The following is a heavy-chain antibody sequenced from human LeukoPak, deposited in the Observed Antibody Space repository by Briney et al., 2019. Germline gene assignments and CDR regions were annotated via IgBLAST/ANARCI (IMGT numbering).Heavy chain of an antibody. V-gene: IGHV4-39*01. Sequence: SETLSLTCTVSGGSISSSSYYWGWIRQPPGKGLEWIGSIYYSGSTYYNPSLKSRVTISVDTSKNQYSLKLSSVTAADTAVYYCARPMTTDANFDHWGQGTLVTVSS. CDR1: GGSISSSSYY. J-gene: IGHJ4*02. CDR2: IYYSGST. D-gene: IGHD4-11*01. CDR3: ARPMTTDANFDH.